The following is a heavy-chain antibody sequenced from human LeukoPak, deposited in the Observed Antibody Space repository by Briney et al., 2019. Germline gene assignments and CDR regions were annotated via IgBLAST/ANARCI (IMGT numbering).Heavy chain of an antibody. CDR2: IKQDGSEK. D-gene: IGHD4-17*01. Sequence: GGSLRLSCAASGFTFGSYWMSWVRQAPGKGLEWVANIKQDGSEKYYVDSVKGRFTISRDNAKNSLYLQMNSLRAEDTAVYYCARDGRTTVTKGTPTAHYYWGQGTLVTVSS. J-gene: IGHJ4*02. CDR3: ARDGRTTVTKGTPTAHYY. CDR1: GFTFGSYW. V-gene: IGHV3-7*01.